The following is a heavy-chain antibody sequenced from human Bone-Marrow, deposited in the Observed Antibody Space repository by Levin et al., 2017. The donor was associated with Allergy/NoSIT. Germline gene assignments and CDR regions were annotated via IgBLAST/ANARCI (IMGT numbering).Heavy chain of an antibody. J-gene: IGHJ6*02. CDR1: GYTLTELS. D-gene: IGHD6-13*01. CDR3: ATGEGSSRGRSYYYYYGMDV. CDR2: FDPEDGET. Sequence: ASVKVSCKVSGYTLTELSMHWVRQAPGKGLEWMGGFDPEDGETIYAQKFQGRVTMTEDTSTDTAYMELSSLRSEDTAVYYCATGEGSSRGRSYYYYYGMDVWGQGTTVTVSS. V-gene: IGHV1-24*01.